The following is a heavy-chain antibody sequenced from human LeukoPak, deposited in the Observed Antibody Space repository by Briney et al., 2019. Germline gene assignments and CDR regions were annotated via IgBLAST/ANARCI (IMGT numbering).Heavy chain of an antibody. CDR3: ARGDSGYEFDY. J-gene: IGHJ4*02. Sequence: GGSLRLSCAASGFIFNNYGMHWVRQAPGKGLEWVAVIWYDGSNKYCADSVKGRFTISRDNSKNTLYLQMNSLRAEDTAVYYCARGDSGYEFDYWGQGTLVTVSS. CDR1: GFIFNNYG. V-gene: IGHV3-33*08. CDR2: IWYDGSNK. D-gene: IGHD5-12*01.